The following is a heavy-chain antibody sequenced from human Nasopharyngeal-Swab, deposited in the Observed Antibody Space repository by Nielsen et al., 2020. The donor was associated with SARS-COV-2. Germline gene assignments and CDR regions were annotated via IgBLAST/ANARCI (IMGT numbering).Heavy chain of an antibody. V-gene: IGHV3-21*01. J-gene: IGHJ4*02. CDR3: AKDQGYYGSEYYFDY. CDR1: GFTFSSYS. Sequence: GGSLRLSCAASGFTFSSYSMNWVRQAPGKGLEWVSSISSSSSYMYYADSVKGRFTISRDNSKNTLYLQMNSLRAEDTAVYYCAKDQGYYGSEYYFDYWGQGTLVTVSS. CDR2: ISSSSSYM. D-gene: IGHD3-10*01.